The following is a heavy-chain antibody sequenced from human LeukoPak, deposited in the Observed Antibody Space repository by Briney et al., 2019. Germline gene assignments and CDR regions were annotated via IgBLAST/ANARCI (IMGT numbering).Heavy chain of an antibody. J-gene: IGHJ5*02. CDR2: IKQDGSEK. D-gene: IGHD5-24*01. CDR3: ARASDPWLQLT. Sequence: GGSLRLSCAASGFTFSNYWMIWDRQAPGKGLEWVGNIKQDGSEKRYADSVRGRFSISRDNAQTSLYLQMNSLRAEDTAVYYCARASDPWLQLTWGQGTLVTVSS. CDR1: GFTFSNYW. V-gene: IGHV3-7*05.